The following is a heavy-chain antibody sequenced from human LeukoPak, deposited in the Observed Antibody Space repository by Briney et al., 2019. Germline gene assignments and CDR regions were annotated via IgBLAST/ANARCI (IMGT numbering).Heavy chain of an antibody. CDR1: GYTFTSYG. Sequence: ASVKVSCKASGYTFTSYGISWVRQAPGQGLEWMGWISAYNGNTNYAQKLQGRVTMTTDTSTSTAYMELRSLRSDDTAVYYCARERRGYCSSTSSYVFPGNYGMAGCGQGCTVTVS. D-gene: IGHD2-2*01. CDR3: ARERRGYCSSTSSYVFPGNYGMAG. V-gene: IGHV1-18*01. J-gene: IGHJ6*02. CDR2: ISAYNGNT.